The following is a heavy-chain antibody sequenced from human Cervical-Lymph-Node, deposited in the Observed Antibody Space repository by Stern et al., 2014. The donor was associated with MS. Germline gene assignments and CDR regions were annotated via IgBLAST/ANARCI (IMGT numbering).Heavy chain of an antibody. CDR3: ARGLYSSSWYAFDY. Sequence: EVQLVESGGGLVKPGGSLRLSCAASGFTFSSYSMNWVRQAPGKGLEWVSSISSSSSYIYYADSVKGRFTISRDNAKNSLYLQMNSLRAEDTAVYYCARGLYSSSWYAFDYWGQGTLVTVSS. D-gene: IGHD6-13*01. CDR1: GFTFSSYS. CDR2: ISSSSSYI. J-gene: IGHJ4*02. V-gene: IGHV3-21*01.